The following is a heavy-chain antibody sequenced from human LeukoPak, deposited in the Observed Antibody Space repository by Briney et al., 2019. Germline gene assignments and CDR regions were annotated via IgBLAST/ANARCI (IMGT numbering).Heavy chain of an antibody. CDR1: GFTFSSYA. CDR2: ISYDGSNK. D-gene: IGHD2-15*01. J-gene: IGHJ4*02. Sequence: PGGSLRLSCAASGFTFSSYAMHWVRQAPGKGLEWVAVISYDGSNKYYADSVKGRFTISRDNSKNTLYLQMNSLRAEDTAVYYCARDRPEVVGWGQGTLVTVSS. CDR3: ARDRPEVVG. V-gene: IGHV3-30-3*01.